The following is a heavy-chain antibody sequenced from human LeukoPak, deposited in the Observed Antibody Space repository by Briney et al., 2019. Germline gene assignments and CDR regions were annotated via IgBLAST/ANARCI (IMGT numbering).Heavy chain of an antibody. CDR3: ARFKVAGLTWYFDL. CDR2: LYTGGST. J-gene: IGHJ2*01. CDR1: GFNVSSNY. Sequence: GGSLRLSCAATGFNVSSNYMSWVRQAPGKGLEWVSVLYTGGSTFYADSVKGRFTISRDNSKNTLYLQMNSLRAEDTAVYYCARFKVAGLTWYFDLWGRGTLVIVSS. D-gene: IGHD2-15*01. V-gene: IGHV3-53*01.